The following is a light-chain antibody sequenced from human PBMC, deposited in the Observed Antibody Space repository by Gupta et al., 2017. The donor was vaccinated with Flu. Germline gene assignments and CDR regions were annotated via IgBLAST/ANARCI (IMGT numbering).Light chain of an antibody. J-gene: IGLJ3*02. CDR3: LLYSGGAHV. Sequence: QTVVPQAPSLTVSPGGTVTRTSAPSTGAVTSDCYPNWFQQKPGQAPRSLIYSTSNKQSWTPARFSGSLRGGQAALTLSGVQPEDEADYYCLLYSGGAHVFGGGTRLTVL. CDR2: STS. V-gene: IGLV7-43*01. CDR1: TGAVTSDCY.